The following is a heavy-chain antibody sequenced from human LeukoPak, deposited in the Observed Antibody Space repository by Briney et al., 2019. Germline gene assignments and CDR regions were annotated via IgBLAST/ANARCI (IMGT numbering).Heavy chain of an antibody. Sequence: ASVKVSCKASGYTFSNYGVGWVRQAPGQGLEWMGWISGHSEDTNYAQKFQGRVTMARNTSISTAYMELSSLRSEDTAVYYCARAVRGYCSSTSCLYYFVYWGQGTLVTVSS. CDR1: GYTFSNYG. D-gene: IGHD2-2*01. CDR2: ISGHSEDT. V-gene: IGHV1-18*01. J-gene: IGHJ4*02. CDR3: ARAVRGYCSSTSCLYYFVY.